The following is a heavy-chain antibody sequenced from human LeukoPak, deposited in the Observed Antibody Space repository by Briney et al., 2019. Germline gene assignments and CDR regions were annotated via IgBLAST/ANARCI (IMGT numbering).Heavy chain of an antibody. Sequence: GGSLRLSCAASGFTLSSFGMNWVRQAPGKGLEWVAVIWYDGSNKYYADSVKGRFTISRDNSKNTLYLQMNSLRAEDTAVYYCARAHDYTGEGYFDYWGQGTLVTVSS. CDR2: IWYDGSNK. V-gene: IGHV3-33*08. CDR3: ARAHDYTGEGYFDY. D-gene: IGHD4-11*01. J-gene: IGHJ4*02. CDR1: GFTLSSFG.